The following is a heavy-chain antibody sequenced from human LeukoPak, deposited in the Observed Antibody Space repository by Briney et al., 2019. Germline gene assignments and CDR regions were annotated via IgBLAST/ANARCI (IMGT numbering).Heavy chain of an antibody. CDR2: IWYDGGNK. D-gene: IGHD2-15*01. CDR3: AREAADAFDI. J-gene: IGHJ3*02. Sequence: PGGSLRLSCAASGFTFSSYGMHWVRQAPGKGLEGVAVIWYDGGNKYYADSVKGRFTISRDNSKNTLYLQMNSLRAEDTAVYYCAREAADAFDIWGQGTMVTVSS. V-gene: IGHV3-33*01. CDR1: GFTFSSYG.